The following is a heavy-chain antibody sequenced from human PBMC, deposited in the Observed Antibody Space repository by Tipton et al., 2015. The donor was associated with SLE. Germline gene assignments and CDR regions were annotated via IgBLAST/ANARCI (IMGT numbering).Heavy chain of an antibody. V-gene: IGHV4-59*01. Sequence: TLSLTCTVSGGSISSYYWSWIRQPPGKGLEWIGYIYYSGSTNYNPSLKSRVTISVDTSKNQFSLKLSSVTAADTAVYCCARARDYYDSSGYYPYYFDYWGQGTLVTVSS. J-gene: IGHJ4*02. CDR2: IYYSGST. D-gene: IGHD3-22*01. CDR1: GGSISSYY. CDR3: ARARDYYDSSGYYPYYFDY.